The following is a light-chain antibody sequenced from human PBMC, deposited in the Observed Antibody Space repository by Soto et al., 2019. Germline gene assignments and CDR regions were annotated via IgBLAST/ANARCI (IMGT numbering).Light chain of an antibody. V-gene: IGLV3-21*02. CDR1: NIGRKS. CDR3: QVWAGTSDHYV. CDR2: DDD. J-gene: IGLJ1*01. Sequence: SYELTQPPSVSVPPGQTATITCGGNNIGRKSVHWYRQKPGQAPVLVVYDDDDRPSGIPERFSGSNSGNTATLTFSRVEGGDEADYYCQVWAGTSDHYVFGTGTKVTVL.